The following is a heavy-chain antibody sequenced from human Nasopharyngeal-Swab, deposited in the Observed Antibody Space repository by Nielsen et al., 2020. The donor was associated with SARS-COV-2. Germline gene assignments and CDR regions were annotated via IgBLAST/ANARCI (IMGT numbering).Heavy chain of an antibody. D-gene: IGHD2-2*01. Sequence: GESLKISCATSGFTFSTYWMTWVRQAPGKGLEWVANIKQDGSEKYYIDSVKGRFTISRDNAKNTLFLQMHSLRADDTAIYYCASQLGHPDSWGQGTLVTVSS. V-gene: IGHV3-7*01. CDR1: GFTFSTYW. CDR2: IKQDGSEK. J-gene: IGHJ4*02. CDR3: ASQLGHPDS.